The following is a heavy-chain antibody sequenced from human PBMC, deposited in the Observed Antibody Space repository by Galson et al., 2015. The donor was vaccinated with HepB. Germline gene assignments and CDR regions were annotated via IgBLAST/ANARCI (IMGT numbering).Heavy chain of an antibody. D-gene: IGHD1-26*01. CDR3: ARGSVGAGGFDS. Sequence: SLRLSCAASGFTFSNYAMSWVRQAPGKLEWISVFSYNGVTIYYADSVRGRFTISRDNSKNTLYLQMNSLRAEDTAIYYCARGSVGAGGFDSWGQGTLVTVSS. J-gene: IGHJ4*02. CDR1: GFTFSNYA. V-gene: IGHV3-23*01. CDR2: FSYNGVTI.